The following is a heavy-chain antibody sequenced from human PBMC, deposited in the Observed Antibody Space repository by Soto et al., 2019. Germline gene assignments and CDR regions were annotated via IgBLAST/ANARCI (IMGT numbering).Heavy chain of an antibody. J-gene: IGHJ4*02. CDR3: AHTMAPRIFDS. CDR2: IYWDDDT. Sequence: QITLKEAGPTLVKPTQTLTLTCSFSGFSLMTSGVDVGWIRQPPGKALEWLALIYWDDDTGYSTSLRNRLTITKDTSRNQVVLTMTNMDPADTATYYCAHTMAPRIFDSWGQGTLVTVSS. CDR1: GFSLMTSGVD. V-gene: IGHV2-5*02.